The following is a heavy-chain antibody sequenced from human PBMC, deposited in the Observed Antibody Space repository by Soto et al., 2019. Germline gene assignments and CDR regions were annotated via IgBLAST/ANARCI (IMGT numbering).Heavy chain of an antibody. J-gene: IGHJ4*02. CDR1: GGTFSSYA. V-gene: IGHV1-69*01. CDR2: IIPIFGTA. D-gene: IGHD3-22*01. CDR3: AREMNYYDSSGYNLNDY. Sequence: QVQLVQSGAEVKKPGSSVKVSCKASGGTFSSYAISWVRQAPGQGLEWMGGIIPIFGTANYAQKFQGRVTITADESTSTANMELSSLRSEDTAVYYCAREMNYYDSSGYNLNDYWGQGTLVTVSS.